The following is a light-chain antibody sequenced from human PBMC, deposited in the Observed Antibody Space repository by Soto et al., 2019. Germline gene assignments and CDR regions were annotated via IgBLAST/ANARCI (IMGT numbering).Light chain of an antibody. J-gene: IGKJ5*01. CDR3: QQYTNWPTT. CDR1: QSVNNN. CDR2: GIS. V-gene: IGKV3-15*01. Sequence: EVVMTQSPATLSVSPGERATLSCRASQSVNNNYLAWYQQKPGQAPRLLIYGISARASGVPARFSGSGSGTEFTLTIDSLQSEDFAVYYCQQYTNWPTTFGQGTRLEIK.